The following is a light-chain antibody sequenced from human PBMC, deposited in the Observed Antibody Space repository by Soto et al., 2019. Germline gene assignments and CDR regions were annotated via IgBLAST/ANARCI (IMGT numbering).Light chain of an antibody. Sequence: EVLMTQSPATLSVSPGERVTLSCRASQSVSTNLAWYQQKPGQAPRLLIYGASTRATGIPARVSGSGSGTEFTLTISSLQSEDFAVYFCQQYNTWPPITFGQGTRLEIK. CDR2: GAS. J-gene: IGKJ5*01. CDR1: QSVSTN. CDR3: QQYNTWPPIT. V-gene: IGKV3-15*01.